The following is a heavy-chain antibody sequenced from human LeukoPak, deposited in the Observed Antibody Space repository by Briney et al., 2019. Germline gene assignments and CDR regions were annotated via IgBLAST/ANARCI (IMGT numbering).Heavy chain of an antibody. CDR1: GFTFSSYW. CDR3: AKLPSSSIAARPIDY. V-gene: IGHV3-7*03. Sequence: GGSLRLSCAASGFTFSSYWMSWVRQAPGKGLEWVANIKQDGSEKYYVDSVKGRFTISRDNAKNSLYLQMNSLRAEDTAVYYCAKLPSSSIAARPIDYWGQGTLVTVSS. D-gene: IGHD6-6*01. CDR2: IKQDGSEK. J-gene: IGHJ4*02.